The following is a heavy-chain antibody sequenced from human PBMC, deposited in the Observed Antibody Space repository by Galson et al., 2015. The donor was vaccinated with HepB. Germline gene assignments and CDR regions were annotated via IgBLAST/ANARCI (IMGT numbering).Heavy chain of an antibody. CDR2: ITSFSGTI. V-gene: IGHV3-48*02. CDR3: VRDGNLVGTPFDF. D-gene: IGHD5-12*01. CDR1: GFAFSSHS. J-gene: IGHJ4*02. Sequence: SLRLSCAASGFAFSSHSMNWVRQPPGRGLEWVSYITSFSGTIYYADSVRGRFTISRDNAKNSLYLQMDSLRDEDTAVYYCVRDGNLVGTPFDFWGQGILVTVSS.